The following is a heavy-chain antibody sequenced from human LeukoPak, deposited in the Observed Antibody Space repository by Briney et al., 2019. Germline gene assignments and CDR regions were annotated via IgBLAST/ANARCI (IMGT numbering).Heavy chain of an antibody. J-gene: IGHJ4*02. D-gene: IGHD5-12*01. CDR1: GGSISTYC. V-gene: IGHV4-4*07. CDR3: ARDRSGYSEYYFDY. CDR2: IYPSGST. Sequence: SETPSLTCTVSGGSISTYCWSWIRQPAGKGLEWIGRIYPSGSTNYNPSLKSRVTISIDKSKNQFSLNMTSVTAADTAVYYCARDRSGYSEYYFDYWGQGTLVTVSS.